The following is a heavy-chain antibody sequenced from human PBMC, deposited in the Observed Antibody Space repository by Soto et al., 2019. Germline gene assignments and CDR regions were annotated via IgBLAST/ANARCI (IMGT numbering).Heavy chain of an antibody. J-gene: IGHJ5*02. V-gene: IGHV1-18*01. CDR2: ISAYNGNT. CDR3: ARDQGATIFGVVIITWFDP. D-gene: IGHD3-3*01. Sequence: GASVKVSCKASGYTFTSYGISWVRQAPGQRLEWMGWISAYNGNTNYAQKLQGRVTMTTDTSTSTAYMELRSLRSDDTAVYYCARDQGATIFGVVIITWFDPWGQGTLVTVSS. CDR1: GYTFTSYG.